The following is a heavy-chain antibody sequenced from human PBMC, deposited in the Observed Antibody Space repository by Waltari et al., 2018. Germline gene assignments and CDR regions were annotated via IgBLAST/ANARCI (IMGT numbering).Heavy chain of an antibody. V-gene: IGHV2-5*01. Sequence: QITLKESGPTLVKPTQTLTLTCTFSGFSLRTSGVGVGWIRQPPGQALEWLALINWNEDKRYSPSLKSRLTITKETSKNQVVRTMTNMDPVDTATYYGAHPTYYYDSSGYALDYWGQGTLVTVSS. J-gene: IGHJ4*02. D-gene: IGHD3-22*01. CDR1: GFSLRTSGVG. CDR2: INWNEDK. CDR3: AHPTYYYDSSGYALDY.